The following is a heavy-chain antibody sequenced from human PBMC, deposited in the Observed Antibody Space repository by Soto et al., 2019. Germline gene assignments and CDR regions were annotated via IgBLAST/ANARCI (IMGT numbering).Heavy chain of an antibody. CDR1: GGSISSGDYY. V-gene: IGHV4-30-4*01. Sequence: SETLSLTCTVSGGSISSGDYYWSWIRQPPGKGLEWIGYIYYSGSTYYNPSLKSRVTISVDTSKNTLYLQMNSLRAEDTAVYYCSRRSSGWYFDYWGQGTLVTVSS. CDR3: SRRSSGWYFDY. CDR2: IYYSGST. J-gene: IGHJ4*02. D-gene: IGHD6-19*01.